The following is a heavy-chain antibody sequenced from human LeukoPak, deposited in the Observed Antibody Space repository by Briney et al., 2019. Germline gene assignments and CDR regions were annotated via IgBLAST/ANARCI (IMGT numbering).Heavy chain of an antibody. CDR1: GFTFDDYA. D-gene: IGHD2-15*01. Sequence: PGGSLRLSCAASGFTFDDYAMHWVRQAPGKGLERVSLISGDGGSTYYADSVKGRFTISRDNSKNSLYLQMNSLRTEDTALYYCAKDMSCSGGSCYSFDYWGQGTLVTVSS. CDR2: ISGDGGST. CDR3: AKDMSCSGGSCYSFDY. J-gene: IGHJ4*02. V-gene: IGHV3-43*02.